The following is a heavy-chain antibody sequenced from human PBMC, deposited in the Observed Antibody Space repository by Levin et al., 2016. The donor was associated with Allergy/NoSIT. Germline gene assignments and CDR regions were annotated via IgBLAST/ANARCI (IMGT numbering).Heavy chain of an antibody. J-gene: IGHJ6*02. CDR2: ISAYNGNT. CDR3: ARDGRPTLRDKYYYYGMDV. Sequence: WVRQAPGQGLEWMGWISAYNGNTNYAQKLQGRVTMTTDTSTSTAYMELRSLRSDDTAVYYCARDGRPTLRDKYYYYGMDVWGQGTTVTVSS. V-gene: IGHV1-18*01. D-gene: IGHD5-24*01.